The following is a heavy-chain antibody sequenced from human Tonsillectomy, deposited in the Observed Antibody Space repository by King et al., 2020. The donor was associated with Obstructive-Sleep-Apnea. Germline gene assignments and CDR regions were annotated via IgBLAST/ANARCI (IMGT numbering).Heavy chain of an antibody. CDR1: GHTFTDYY. V-gene: IGHV1-2*02. CDR2: INPNSGGT. Sequence: VQLVQSGAEVKKPGASVKVSCKVSGHTFTDYYLHWVRQAPGQGLEWMGWINPNSGGTNCAQKFQGRVTMTRDTSITTAYLEVSRLRSDDTAVYYCATERTVGDIREAFDIWGQGTMVSVSS. CDR3: ATERTVGDIREAFDI. J-gene: IGHJ3*02. D-gene: IGHD2-21*01.